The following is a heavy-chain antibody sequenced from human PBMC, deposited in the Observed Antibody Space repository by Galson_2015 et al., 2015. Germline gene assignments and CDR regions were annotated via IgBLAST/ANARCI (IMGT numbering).Heavy chain of an antibody. CDR3: ALRGVTPDPSVF. D-gene: IGHD2-21*02. Sequence: SLRLSCAASGFTFSSFGMSWVRQAPGKGLEWVSAISGSGATTYYADSVKGRFTISRDNSKNTVYLQMNSLRAEDTAVYYCALRGVTPDPSVFWGQGTLVTVSS. CDR1: GFTFSSFG. J-gene: IGHJ4*02. CDR2: ISGSGATT. V-gene: IGHV3-23*01.